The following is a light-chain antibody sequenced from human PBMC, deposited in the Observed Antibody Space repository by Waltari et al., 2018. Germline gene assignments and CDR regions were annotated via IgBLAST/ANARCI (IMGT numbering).Light chain of an antibody. Sequence: GVLTQSPLSLPVILGQPASIYCRSSQSLVFSDGNTYLNWFQQRPGQSPRRLIYKVSNRDSGVPDRFSGSGSGTNFTLEISRVEAEDVGVYYGMNWPQITFGQGTRLEIK. V-gene: IGKV2-30*01. J-gene: IGKJ5*01. CDR2: KVS. CDR1: QSLVFSDGNTY. CDR3: MNWPQIT.